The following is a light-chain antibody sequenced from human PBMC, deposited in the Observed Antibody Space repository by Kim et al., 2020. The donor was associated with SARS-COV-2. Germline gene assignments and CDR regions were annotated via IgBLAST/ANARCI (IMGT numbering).Light chain of an antibody. CDR1: NMGGKS. V-gene: IGLV3-21*02. CDR2: HDN. CDR3: HAWDNSNDVL. Sequence: SYELTQPPSLSVSPGQTASITCWGDNMGGKSVAWHQQKPGQAPVLVIYHDNKRPSGIPERFSGSNSGNTATLTISGVEAGDEADYYCHAWDNSNDVLVGG. J-gene: IGLJ2*01.